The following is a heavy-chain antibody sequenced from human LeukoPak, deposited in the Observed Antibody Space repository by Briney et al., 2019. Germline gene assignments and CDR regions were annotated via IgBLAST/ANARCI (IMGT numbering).Heavy chain of an antibody. V-gene: IGHV1-2*02. CDR1: GYTFTGYY. J-gene: IGHJ4*01. CDR3: ARSTGRWFGDPEXVXY. D-gene: IGHD3-10*01. CDR2: INPNSGGT. Sequence: GASVKVSCKASGYTFTGYYMHWVRQAPGQGLEWMGLINPNSGGTNYAQKFQGRVTMTRDTSISTAYMELSRLRSDDTAVYYCARSTGRWFGDPEXVXYWGXXTLXTVSS.